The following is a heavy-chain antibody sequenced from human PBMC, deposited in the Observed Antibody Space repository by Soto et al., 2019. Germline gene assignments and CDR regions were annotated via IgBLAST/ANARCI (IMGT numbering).Heavy chain of an antibody. CDR3: AAVGSNGGYYNGMDV. CDR1: GYTFTSYY. J-gene: IGHJ6*02. D-gene: IGHD4-4*01. CDR2: INPSGGST. V-gene: IGHV1-46*01. Sequence: ASAKVSSKASGYTFTSYYMHWVRQAPGQGLEWMGIINPSGGSTSYAQKFQERVTVTRDMSTSTAYMELSSLRSEDTAVYYCAAVGSNGGYYNGMDVWGQGTTVTVSS.